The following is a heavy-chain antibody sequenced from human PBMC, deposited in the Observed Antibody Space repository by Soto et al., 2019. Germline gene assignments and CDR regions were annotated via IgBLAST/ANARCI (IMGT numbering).Heavy chain of an antibody. CDR1: GGTFSSYA. J-gene: IGHJ6*02. V-gene: IGHV1-69*13. D-gene: IGHD3-3*01. Sequence: SVKVSCKASGGTFSSYAISWVRQAPGQGLEWMGGIIPIFGTANYAQKFQGRVTITADESTSTAYMELSSLRSEDAAVYYCARDRARFLESEVRGYYYYVMDVWGQGTTVTVS. CDR2: IIPIFGTA. CDR3: ARDRARFLESEVRGYYYYVMDV.